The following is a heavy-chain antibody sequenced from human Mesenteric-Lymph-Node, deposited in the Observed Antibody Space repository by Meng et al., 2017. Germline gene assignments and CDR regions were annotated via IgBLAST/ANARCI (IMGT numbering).Heavy chain of an antibody. Sequence: GESLKISCAASGFTFSSYAMHWVRQAPGKGLEWVAVISYDGSNKYYADSVKGRFTISRDNSKNTLYRQMNSLRAEDTAVYYCARDYNLWFGELFHKIYFDYWGQGTLVTVSS. CDR1: GFTFSSYA. V-gene: IGHV3-30*04. D-gene: IGHD3-10*01. J-gene: IGHJ4*01. CDR3: ARDYNLWFGELFHKIYFDY. CDR2: ISYDGSNK.